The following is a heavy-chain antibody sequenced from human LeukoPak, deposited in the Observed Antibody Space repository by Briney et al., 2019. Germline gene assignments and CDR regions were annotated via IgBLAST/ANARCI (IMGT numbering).Heavy chain of an antibody. CDR3: AKGQTSESRFDY. V-gene: IGHV3-23*01. CDR2: ITGNSGDT. Sequence: PGGSLRLSCAASGFTSGFTVSIYAMSWVRQTPGKGLEWVSVITGNSGDTYYADSVKGRFTISRDNSKNTLYLQMNSLRAEDTAVYYCAKGQTSESRFDYWGQGTLVTVSS. CDR1: GFTVSIYA. J-gene: IGHJ4*02.